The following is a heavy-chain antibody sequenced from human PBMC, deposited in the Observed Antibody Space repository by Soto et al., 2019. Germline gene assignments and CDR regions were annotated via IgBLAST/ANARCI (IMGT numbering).Heavy chain of an antibody. V-gene: IGHV3-33*01. CDR3: ARIDCTGDNCNPYYHYGMDV. J-gene: IGHJ6*02. CDR2: IWYDGGIK. Sequence: QEQLVESGGGVVQPGRSLRLSCAASGFTFHTYGMHWVRQIPGKGLQWVAIIWYDGGIKYYADSVRGRFTISRDNSKNPLYLQMNSLRDEDTAVYYCARIDCTGDNCNPYYHYGMDVWGQGTTVTVSS. D-gene: IGHD2-8*02. CDR1: GFTFHTYG.